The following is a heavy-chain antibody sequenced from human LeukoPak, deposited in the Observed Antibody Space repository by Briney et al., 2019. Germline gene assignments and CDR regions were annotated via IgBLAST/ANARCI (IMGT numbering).Heavy chain of an antibody. D-gene: IGHD5-24*01. J-gene: IGHJ5*02. CDR3: PRESLTWLQSRTSWFDP. V-gene: IGHV4-61*09. CDR1: GGSISSGSYC. Sequence: PSETLSLTCTVSGGSISSGSYCWSWIRQPAGKGLEWIGHIHISGNTNYNPSLKSRVTISVDSSKNQFSLRLSSVTAADTAVYYCPRESLTWLQSRTSWFDPWGQGTLVTVSS. CDR2: IHISGNT.